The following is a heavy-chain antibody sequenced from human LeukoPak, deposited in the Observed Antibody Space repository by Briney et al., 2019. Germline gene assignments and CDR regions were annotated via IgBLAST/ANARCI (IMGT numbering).Heavy chain of an antibody. D-gene: IGHD5-18*01. J-gene: IGHJ4*02. V-gene: IGHV4-31*03. CDR3: AKVSANQYSYGRFDY. Sequence: SQTLSLTCTVSGGSISSGGYYWSWIRQHPGKGLEWIGYIYYSGSTYYNPSLKSRVTISVDTSENQFSLKLSSVTAAETAVYYCAKVSANQYSYGRFDYWGQGTLVTVSS. CDR1: GGSISSGGYY. CDR2: IYYSGST.